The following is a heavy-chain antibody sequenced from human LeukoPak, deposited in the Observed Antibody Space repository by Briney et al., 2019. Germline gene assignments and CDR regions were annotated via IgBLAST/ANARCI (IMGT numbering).Heavy chain of an antibody. J-gene: IGHJ4*02. V-gene: IGHV3-23*01. D-gene: IGHD5-24*01. CDR3: AFGRDGYAHFLDY. CDR2: VTGSGADT. CDR1: GYGFSNYA. Sequence: GGSLRLSCSTSGYGFSNYAMSWVRQAPGKGLEWVSAVTGSGADTYYAGSVQGRFTVSRDNTKNTLFLHMNNLRAEDTAKYYCAFGRDGYAHFLDYWGQGTLVTVSS.